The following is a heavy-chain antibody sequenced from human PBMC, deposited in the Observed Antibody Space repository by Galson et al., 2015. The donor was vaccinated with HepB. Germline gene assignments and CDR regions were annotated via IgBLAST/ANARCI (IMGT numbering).Heavy chain of an antibody. V-gene: IGHV3-11*05. CDR3: ARVLTFNYRSGTQYYFDY. D-gene: IGHD3-10*01. CDR2: ISSSSNYT. Sequence: SLRLSCAASGFTFSDYYMSWIRQAPGKRLEWVSYISSSSNYTNYTHTVKGRFTISRDNSKNSLYLQMNSLRAEDTAVYYCARVLTFNYRSGTQYYFDYWGQGTLVTVSS. J-gene: IGHJ4*02. CDR1: GFTFSDYY.